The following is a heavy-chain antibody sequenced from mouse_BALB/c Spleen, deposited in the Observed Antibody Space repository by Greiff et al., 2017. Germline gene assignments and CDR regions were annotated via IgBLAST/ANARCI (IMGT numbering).Heavy chain of an antibody. J-gene: IGHJ3*01. D-gene: IGHD2-2*01. CDR3: ARRGYVAY. CDR2: IDPANGNT. V-gene: IGHV14-3*02. CDR1: GFNIKDTY. Sequence: VHVKQSGAELVKPGASVKLSCTASGFNIKDTYMHWVKQRPEQGLEWIGRIDPANGNTKYDPKFQGKATITADTSSNTAYLQLSSLTSEDTAVYYCARRGYVAYWGQGTLVTVSA.